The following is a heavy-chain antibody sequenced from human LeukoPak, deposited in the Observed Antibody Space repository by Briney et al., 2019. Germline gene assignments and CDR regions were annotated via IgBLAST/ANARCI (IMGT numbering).Heavy chain of an antibody. V-gene: IGHV4-34*01. D-gene: IGHD5-12*01. CDR1: GGSFSGYY. Sequence: SETLSLTCAVYGGSFSGYYWNWIRQPPGKGLEWIGEISHGGDTNYNPSLKTRVTISVDTSKNQFPLKLSSVTAADTAVYYCARGQYSGYGSYYYFDYWGQGTLVTVSS. J-gene: IGHJ4*02. CDR2: ISHGGDT. CDR3: ARGQYSGYGSYYYFDY.